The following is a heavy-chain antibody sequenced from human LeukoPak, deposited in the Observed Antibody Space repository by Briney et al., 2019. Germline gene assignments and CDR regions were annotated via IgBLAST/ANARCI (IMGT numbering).Heavy chain of an antibody. V-gene: IGHV1-2*02. CDR2: INSNSADT. D-gene: IGHD6-13*01. Sequence: GASVKVSCKTSGYSFIDYYIHWVRQAPGQGLERMGWINSNSADTNYAQNFQGRVTMTRDTSISTAYMELSRLRSDDTALYYCARIGISARGTNFHHWGQGTLVTVSS. J-gene: IGHJ1*01. CDR1: GYSFIDYY. CDR3: ARIGISARGTNFHH.